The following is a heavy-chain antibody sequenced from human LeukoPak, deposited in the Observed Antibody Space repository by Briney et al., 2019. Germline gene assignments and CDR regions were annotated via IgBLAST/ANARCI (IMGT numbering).Heavy chain of an antibody. CDR3: ARDDITMVRGVIKVNWFDP. Sequence: GGSLRLSCAASGFTFSSYSMSWVRQTPGKGLEWVSYISSSSSTIYYADSVKGRFTISRDNAKNSLYLQMNSLRAEDTAVYYCARDDITMVRGVIKVNWFDPWGQGTLVTVSS. J-gene: IGHJ5*02. D-gene: IGHD3-10*01. CDR1: GFTFSSYS. V-gene: IGHV3-48*01. CDR2: ISSSSSTI.